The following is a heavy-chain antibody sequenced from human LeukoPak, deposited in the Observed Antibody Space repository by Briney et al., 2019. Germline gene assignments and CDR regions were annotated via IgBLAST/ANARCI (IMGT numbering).Heavy chain of an antibody. V-gene: IGHV1-69*01. Sequence: SVQVSCKTSGGTFSSYAISWVRQAPGQGLEWMGGIIPIFGTANYAQKFQGRVTITADESTSTAYMELSSLRSEDTAVYYCARTEIVVVPAAIHYYYYGMDVWGQGTTVTVSS. D-gene: IGHD2-2*01. CDR2: IIPIFGTA. J-gene: IGHJ6*02. CDR3: ARTEIVVVPAAIHYYYYGMDV. CDR1: GGTFSSYA.